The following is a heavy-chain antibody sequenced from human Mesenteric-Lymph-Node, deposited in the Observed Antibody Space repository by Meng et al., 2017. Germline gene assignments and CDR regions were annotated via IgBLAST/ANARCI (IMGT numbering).Heavy chain of an antibody. V-gene: IGHV3-23*01. D-gene: IGHD3-9*01. Sequence: GESLKIYCAASGFTFSSYAMSWVRQAPGKGLEWVSAISGSGGSTYYADSVKGRFTISRDNSKNTLYLQMNSLRAEETAVYYCAKGVSARLLRYFGMDVWGQGTTVTVSS. CDR1: GFTFSSYA. CDR3: AKGVSARLLRYFGMDV. J-gene: IGHJ6*02. CDR2: ISGSGGST.